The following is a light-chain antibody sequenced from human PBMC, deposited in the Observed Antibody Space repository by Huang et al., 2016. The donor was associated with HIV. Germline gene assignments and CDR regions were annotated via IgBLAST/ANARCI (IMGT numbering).Light chain of an antibody. J-gene: IGKJ1*01. CDR2: DAS. CDR1: QSVSSY. V-gene: IGKV3-11*01. CDR3: QQRSNWPRT. Sequence: EVVLTQSPATLSLSPGERATLSCRASQSVSSYLAWYQQKPGQAPRLLIYDASNRATGIPARFSGSWLGTDFTLTISSLEPEDFAVYYCQQRSNWPRTFGQGTKVEIK.